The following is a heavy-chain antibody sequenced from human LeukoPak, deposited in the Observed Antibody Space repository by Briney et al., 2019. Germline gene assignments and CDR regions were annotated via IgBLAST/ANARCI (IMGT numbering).Heavy chain of an antibody. J-gene: IGHJ4*02. V-gene: IGHV1-69*13. CDR2: IIPIFGTA. Sequence: SVKGSCKASGGTFSSYAISWVRQAPGQGLEWMGGIIPIFGTANYAQKFQGRVTITADESTSTAYMELSSLRSEDTAVYYCARGDSYSGSFTLDYWGQGPIVPVTS. CDR1: GGTFSSYA. CDR3: ARGDSYSGSFTLDY. D-gene: IGHD1-26*01.